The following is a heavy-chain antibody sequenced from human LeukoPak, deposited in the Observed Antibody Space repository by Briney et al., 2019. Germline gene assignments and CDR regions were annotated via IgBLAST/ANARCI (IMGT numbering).Heavy chain of an antibody. V-gene: IGHV3-48*03. J-gene: IGHJ4*03. CDR2: ISSSDGTI. CDR1: GFTFSSYE. CDR3: ARTIEMATISYFDY. D-gene: IGHD5-24*01. Sequence: GGSSRLSCAASGFTFSSYEMNWVRQAPGKGLEWVSYISSSDGTIYYADSVKGRFTISRDNAKNSLYLQMNSLRAGDTAVYYCARTIEMATISYFDYWGQGTLVTVSS.